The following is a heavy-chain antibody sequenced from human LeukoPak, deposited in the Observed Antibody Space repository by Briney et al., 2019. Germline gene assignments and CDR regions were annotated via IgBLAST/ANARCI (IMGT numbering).Heavy chain of an antibody. CDR3: ATDIVVVVAASNFDY. CDR1: GVTFSSDA. D-gene: IGHD2-15*01. CDR2: ISGSGGST. Sequence: GGSLRLSCAASGVTFSSDAMSWVRQAPGKGLEWVSAISGSGGSTYYADSVKGRFTISRDNSKNTLYLQMNSLRAEDTAVYYCATDIVVVVAASNFDYWGQGTLVTVSS. V-gene: IGHV3-23*01. J-gene: IGHJ4*02.